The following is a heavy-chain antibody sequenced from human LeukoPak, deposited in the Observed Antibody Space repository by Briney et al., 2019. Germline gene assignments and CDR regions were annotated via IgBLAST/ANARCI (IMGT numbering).Heavy chain of an antibody. J-gene: IGHJ1*01. CDR2: ISGSGGST. V-gene: IGHV3-23*01. Sequence: GGSLRLSCAASGFTFSSYAMSWVRQAPGKGLEWVSAISGSGGSTYYADSVKGRFTISRDNSKNTLYLQMNSLRAEDTAVYYCANSYDFWSGYHLGYFQHWGQGTLVTVSS. CDR1: GFTFSSYA. CDR3: ANSYDFWSGYHLGYFQH. D-gene: IGHD3-3*01.